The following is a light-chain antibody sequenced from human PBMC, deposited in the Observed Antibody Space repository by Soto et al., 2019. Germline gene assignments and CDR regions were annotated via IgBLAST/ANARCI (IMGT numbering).Light chain of an antibody. CDR2: GAS. J-gene: IGKJ1*01. V-gene: IGKV3-20*01. Sequence: EIVLTQSPGTLSLSPGERTTLSCRASQSVSSSFLAWYQQKPGQAPRLLIYGASSRATGIPDRFSGSGSGTDFTLTISRLEPEDFAVYFCQQYGSPPQTFGQGNKVEIK. CDR3: QQYGSPPQT. CDR1: QSVSSSF.